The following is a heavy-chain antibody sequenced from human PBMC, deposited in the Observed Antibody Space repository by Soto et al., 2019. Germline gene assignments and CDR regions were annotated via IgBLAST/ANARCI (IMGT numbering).Heavy chain of an antibody. V-gene: IGHV2-5*02. CDR2: IYWDDDQ. J-gene: IGHJ4*02. D-gene: IGHD3-3*01. Sequence: SGPTLVNPTQTLTLTCTFSGFSLTASGVGVGWIRQPPGKALEWLALIYWDDDQRYSPALKSRLTITKDTSMNQAVLTMTNMDPVDTATYYCARFLWSTNSFSYFDYWGQGSLVTVSS. CDR1: GFSLTASGVG. CDR3: ARFLWSTNSFSYFDY.